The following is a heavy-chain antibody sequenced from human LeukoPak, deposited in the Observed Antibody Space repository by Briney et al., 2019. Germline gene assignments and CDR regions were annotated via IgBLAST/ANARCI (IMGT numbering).Heavy chain of an antibody. D-gene: IGHD2-21*01. J-gene: IGHJ4*02. V-gene: IGHV3-23*01. CDR1: GFTFSSDA. CDR3: AKVNSVGMMVQYFDY. CDR2: ISGSGGST. Sequence: SGGSLRLSCIGTGFTFSSDAMGWVRQAPGKGLEWVSGISGSGGSTYYADSVKGRFTISRDNSKNMLYLQMNSLRAEDTAVYYCAKVNSVGMMVQYFDYWGQGTLVTVSS.